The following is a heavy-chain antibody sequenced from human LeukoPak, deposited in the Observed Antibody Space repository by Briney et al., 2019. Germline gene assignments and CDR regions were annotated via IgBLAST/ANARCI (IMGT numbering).Heavy chain of an antibody. D-gene: IGHD3-22*01. CDR2: IWYDGSNK. CDR1: GFTFSSYG. CDR3: ARARGVSTGYRPIDY. V-gene: IGHV3-33*01. J-gene: IGHJ4*02. Sequence: GGSLRLSCAASGFTFSSYGMHWVRQAPGKGLEWVAVIWYDGSNKYYADSVKGRFTISRDNSKNTLYLQMNSLRVEDTAVYYCARARGVSTGYRPIDYWGQGTLVTVSS.